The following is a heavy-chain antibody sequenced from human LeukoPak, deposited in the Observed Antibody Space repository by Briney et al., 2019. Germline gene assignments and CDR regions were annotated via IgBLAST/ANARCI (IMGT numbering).Heavy chain of an antibody. J-gene: IGHJ5*02. CDR2: VYYSGST. CDR1: GGSVSGYY. CDR3: ARVAHGGWFDP. D-gene: IGHD4-23*01. V-gene: IGHV4-59*02. Sequence: SETLSLTCVVSGGSVSGYYWGWIRQPPGRGLEWIGYVYYSGSTYYNPSLKSRVTISVDTSKNQFSLKLSSVTAADTAVYYCARVAHGGWFDPWGQGTLVTVSS.